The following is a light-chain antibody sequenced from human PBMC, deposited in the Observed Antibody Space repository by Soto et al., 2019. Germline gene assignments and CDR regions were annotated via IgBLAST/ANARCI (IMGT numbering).Light chain of an antibody. V-gene: IGLV1-40*01. J-gene: IGLJ2*01. CDR1: SSSIGAGYD. Sequence: QSVLPQPPSVSGAPGQRVTISCTGVSSSIGAGYDVHWYQHLPGTAPKLLIYGDSNRPSGVPDRFSGSKSGTSASLAITGLQAEDEGDYYCQSYDSSLSGRVVFGGGTKLTVL. CDR3: QSYDSSLSGRVV. CDR2: GDS.